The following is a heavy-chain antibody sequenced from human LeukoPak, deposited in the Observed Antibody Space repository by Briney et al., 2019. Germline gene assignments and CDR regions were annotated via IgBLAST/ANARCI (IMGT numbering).Heavy chain of an antibody. CDR3: ARVRSWTYFDY. D-gene: IGHD6-13*01. Sequence: GASVKVSCKASGYTVTGYYMHWVRQAPGQGLEGMGWINPNSGGTNYAQKFQGRGTMTRDTSISTAYMELSRLRSDDTAVYYCARVRSWTYFDYWGQGTLVTVSS. J-gene: IGHJ4*02. V-gene: IGHV1-2*02. CDR2: INPNSGGT. CDR1: GYTVTGYY.